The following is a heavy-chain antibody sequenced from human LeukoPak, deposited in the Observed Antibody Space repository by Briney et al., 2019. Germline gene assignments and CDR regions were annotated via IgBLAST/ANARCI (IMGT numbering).Heavy chain of an antibody. V-gene: IGHV5-51*01. Sequence: GESLKISCKGSGYSFTSYWIGWVRQMPGKGLEWMGIIYPGDSDTRYSPSFQGQVTISADKSISTADLQWSSLKASDTAMYYCARRSSGSYSVGGYYYYMDVWGKGTTVTVSS. D-gene: IGHD1-26*01. CDR1: GYSFTSYW. CDR3: ARRSSGSYSVGGYYYYMDV. CDR2: IYPGDSDT. J-gene: IGHJ6*03.